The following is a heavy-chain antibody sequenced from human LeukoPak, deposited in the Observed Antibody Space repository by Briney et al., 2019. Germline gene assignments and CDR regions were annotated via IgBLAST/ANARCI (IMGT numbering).Heavy chain of an antibody. CDR2: INWDGTNT. D-gene: IGHD1-1*01. CDR1: GDTFDGYG. V-gene: IGHV3-20*04. CDR3: VKDLSSNWYSFYY. J-gene: IGHJ4*02. Sequence: GGSLRLSCAASGDTFDGYGMSWVRQVPGKGLEWVSGINWDGTNTHYADSVKGRFTISRDNAENSLYLQMNSLRDEDTALYYCVKDLSSNWYSFYYGGRGTLVTVSS.